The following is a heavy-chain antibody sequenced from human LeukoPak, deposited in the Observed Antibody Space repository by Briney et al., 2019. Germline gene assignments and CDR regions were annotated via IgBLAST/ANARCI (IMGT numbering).Heavy chain of an antibody. Sequence: SETLSLTCTVSGGSIRSISNYWGWIRQPPGKGLEWIGNIYYSGSTNYNPSLKSRVTIPLDTSKNQFSLKLTSVTAADTAVYYCARRWWLRGPDVLIPFDYWGQGTLVSVSS. CDR1: GGSIRSISNY. CDR2: IYYSGST. J-gene: IGHJ4*02. CDR3: ARRWWLRGPDVLIPFDY. V-gene: IGHV4-39*01. D-gene: IGHD5-12*01.